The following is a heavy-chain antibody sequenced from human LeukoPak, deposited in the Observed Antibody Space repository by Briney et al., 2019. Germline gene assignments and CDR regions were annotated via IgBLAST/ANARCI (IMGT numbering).Heavy chain of an antibody. D-gene: IGHD2-21*02. V-gene: IGHV1-69*04. J-gene: IGHJ4*02. Sequence: SVKVSCKASGGTFSSYAISWVRQAPGQGLEWMGRIIPIFGIANYAQKFQGRVTITVDKSTSTAYMELSSLRSEDTAVYYCARGGVVVTAFYFDYWGQGTLVTVSS. CDR2: IIPIFGIA. CDR1: GGTFSSYA. CDR3: ARGGVVVTAFYFDY.